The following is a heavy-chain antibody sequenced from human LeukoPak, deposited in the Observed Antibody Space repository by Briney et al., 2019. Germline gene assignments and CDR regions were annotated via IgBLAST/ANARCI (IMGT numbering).Heavy chain of an antibody. CDR2: ISYDRSNK. CDR1: GFTFSSYA. CDR3: ARDLGELLPYYFDY. Sequence: PGRSLRLSCAASGFTFSSYAMHWVRQAPGKGLEWVAVISYDRSNKYYADSVKGRFTISRDNSKNTLYLQMNSLRAEDTAVYYCARDLGELLPYYFDYWGQGTLVTVSS. V-gene: IGHV3-30-3*01. D-gene: IGHD1-26*01. J-gene: IGHJ4*02.